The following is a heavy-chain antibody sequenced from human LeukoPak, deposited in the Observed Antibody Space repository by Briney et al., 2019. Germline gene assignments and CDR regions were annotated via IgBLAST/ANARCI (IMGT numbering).Heavy chain of an antibody. CDR2: IYYSGST. D-gene: IGHD5-18*01. CDR1: GGSTSSYY. J-gene: IGHJ3*02. CDR3: ARSPWIQLWLGAFDI. V-gene: IGHV4-59*08. Sequence: SETLSLTCTVSGGSTSSYYCSWIRQPPGKGLEWIGYIYYSGSTNYNPSLKSRVTISVDTSKNQFSLKLSSVTAADTAVYYCARSPWIQLWLGAFDIWGQGTMVTVSS.